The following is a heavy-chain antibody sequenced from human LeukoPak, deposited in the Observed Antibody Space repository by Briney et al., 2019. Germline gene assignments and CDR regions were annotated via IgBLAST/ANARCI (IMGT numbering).Heavy chain of an antibody. J-gene: IGHJ4*02. D-gene: IGHD4-17*01. CDR1: GASIISNNW. CDR2: IWHSGTT. V-gene: IGHV4-4*02. CDR3: MGADYGGH. Sequence: SGTLSLTCAVSGASIISNNWWSWVRQPSGKGLEWIGEIWHSGTTNYNPSLKSRVTISVDKSKSQFSLKLNSVTAADTAVYYCMGADYGGHWGRGTLVTVSS.